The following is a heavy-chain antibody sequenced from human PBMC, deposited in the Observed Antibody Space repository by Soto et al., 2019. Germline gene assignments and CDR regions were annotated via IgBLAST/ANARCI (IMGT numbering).Heavy chain of an antibody. V-gene: IGHV2-5*01. CDR1: GFSLMTRVLG. CDR2: IYWNDDK. CDR3: AHSPYYYDSSDGPFAFDI. J-gene: IGHJ3*02. D-gene: IGHD3-22*01. Sequence: GCGPTLVSPTDTLTLTCTFSGFSLMTRVLGVFLIVDAPLNSLEWLALIYWNDDKRYSPSLKSRLTITKDTSKNQVVLTMTNMDPVDTATYYCAHSPYYYDSSDGPFAFDIWDQGTMVTVSS.